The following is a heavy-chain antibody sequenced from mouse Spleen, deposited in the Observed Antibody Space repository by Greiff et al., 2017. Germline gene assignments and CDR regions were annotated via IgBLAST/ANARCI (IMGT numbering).Heavy chain of an antibody. CDR2: ISSGGGNT. V-gene: IGHV5-9*04. CDR1: GFTFSSYA. J-gene: IGHJ2*01. D-gene: IGHD1-1*01. CDR3: ARHGGFITTVVEGYYFDY. Sequence: EVKVVESGGGLVKLGGSLKLSCAASGFTFSSYAMSWVRQTPEKRLEWVATISSGGGNTYYPDSVKGRFTISRDNAKNTLYLQMSSLKSEDTAMYYCARHGGFITTVVEGYYFDYWGQGTTLTVSS.